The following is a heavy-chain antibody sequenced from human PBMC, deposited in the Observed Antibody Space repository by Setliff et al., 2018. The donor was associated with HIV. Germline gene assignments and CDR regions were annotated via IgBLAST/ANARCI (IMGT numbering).Heavy chain of an antibody. Sequence: SVKVSCKASGGTFSSYAISWVRQAPGQGLEWMGGIIPIFGTANYAQKFQGRVTITTDESTSTAYMELSSLRSEDTAVYYCARPPSYNWNSLPYFDYWGQGTLVTVSS. V-gene: IGHV1-69*05. D-gene: IGHD1-7*01. CDR3: ARPPSYNWNSLPYFDY. CDR2: IIPIFGTA. J-gene: IGHJ4*02. CDR1: GGTFSSYA.